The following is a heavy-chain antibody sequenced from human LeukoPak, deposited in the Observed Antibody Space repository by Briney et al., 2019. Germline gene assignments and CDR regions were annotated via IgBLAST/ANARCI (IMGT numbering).Heavy chain of an antibody. CDR1: GFTFSSYS. D-gene: IGHD2-15*01. CDR2: ISSSSSYI. J-gene: IGHJ4*02. V-gene: IGHV3-21*01. Sequence: KTGGSLRLSCAAPGFTFSSYSMNWVRQAPGKGLEWVSSISSSSSYIYYADSVKGRFTISRDNAKNSLYLQMNSLRAEDTAVYYCARGSYCSGGSCFDYWGQGTLVTVSS. CDR3: ARGSYCSGGSCFDY.